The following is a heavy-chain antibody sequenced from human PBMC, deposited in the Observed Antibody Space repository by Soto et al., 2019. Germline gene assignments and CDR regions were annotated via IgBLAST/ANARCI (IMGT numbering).Heavy chain of an antibody. J-gene: IGHJ4*02. CDR1: GGSISSGDYY. V-gene: IGHV4-30-4*01. CDR2: IYYSGST. Sequence: PSETLSLTCTVSGGSISSGDYYWSWIRQPPGKGLEWIGYIYYSGSTYYNPSLKSRVTISVDTSKNQFSLKLSSVTAADTAVYYCASSYDSSVGNDYWGQGTLVTVSS. CDR3: ASSYDSSVGNDY. D-gene: IGHD3-22*01.